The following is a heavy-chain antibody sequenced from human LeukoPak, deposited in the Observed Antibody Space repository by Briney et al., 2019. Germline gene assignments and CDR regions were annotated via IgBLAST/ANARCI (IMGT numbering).Heavy chain of an antibody. CDR3: ARDTIFGVVTHFDY. Sequence: PGGSLRLSCAASGFTFSSYSMNWVRQAPGKGLEWVSYISSSSSTIYYADSVKGRFTISRDNAKNSLYLQMSSLRAEDTAVYYCARDTIFGVVTHFDYWGQGTLVTVSS. J-gene: IGHJ4*02. CDR1: GFTFSSYS. V-gene: IGHV3-48*01. CDR2: ISSSSSTI. D-gene: IGHD3-3*01.